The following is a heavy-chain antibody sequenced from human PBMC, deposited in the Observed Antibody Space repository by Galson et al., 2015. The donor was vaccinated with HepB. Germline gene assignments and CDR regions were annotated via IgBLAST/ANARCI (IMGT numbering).Heavy chain of an antibody. D-gene: IGHD5-24*01. V-gene: IGHV4-39*01. CDR3: ASRSRDGYNFYFDL. CDR2: IYYSGST. Sequence: ETLSLTCTVSGGSISSSSYYWGWIRQPPGKGLEWIGSIYYSGSTYYNPSLKSRVTISVDTSKNQFSLKLSSVTAADTAVYYCASRSRDGYNFYFDLWGRGTLVTVSS. J-gene: IGHJ2*01. CDR1: GGSISSSSYY.